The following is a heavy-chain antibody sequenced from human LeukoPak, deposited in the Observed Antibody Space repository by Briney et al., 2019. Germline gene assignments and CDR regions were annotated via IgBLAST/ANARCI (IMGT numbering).Heavy chain of an antibody. Sequence: PWETLTLTCAVSGRSIRSGTYSWSWIRQPPGKGREWIGYISHSGSTYYNPSLKSRVTISVDESKNQFSLKLSSVTAADTAVYYCARAPYCSSTSCYPSWFDPWGQGTLVTVSS. D-gene: IGHD2-2*01. CDR2: ISHSGST. CDR1: GRSIRSGTYS. V-gene: IGHV4-30-2*01. J-gene: IGHJ5*02. CDR3: ARAPYCSSTSCYPSWFDP.